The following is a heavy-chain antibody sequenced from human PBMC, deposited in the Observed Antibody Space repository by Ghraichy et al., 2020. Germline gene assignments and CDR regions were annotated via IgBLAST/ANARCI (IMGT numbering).Heavy chain of an antibody. Sequence: GGSLRLSCAASGFTVSTNFMTWVRQAPGKGLEWVSVIYSGGSTYYTDSVKGRFTISRDNSKNTVYLQMNSLRAEDTAVYYCARGAAGTWDYHFDYWGLGSLVTV. D-gene: IGHD6-13*01. CDR3: ARGAAGTWDYHFDY. CDR2: IYSGGST. J-gene: IGHJ4*02. CDR1: GFTVSTNF. V-gene: IGHV3-66*02.